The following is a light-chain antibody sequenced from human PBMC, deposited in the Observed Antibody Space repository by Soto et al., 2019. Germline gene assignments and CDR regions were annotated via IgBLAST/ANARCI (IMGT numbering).Light chain of an antibody. V-gene: IGLV1-40*01. Sequence: QSVLTQPPSVSGAPGQRVTISCTGSSSNIGAGYDVHWYQQLPGTAPKLLIYVNSNRPSGVPDRFSGSKSGTSASLAITELQAEDEADYYCQSYDSRLSAVVFGGGTKVTVL. CDR1: SSNIGAGYD. J-gene: IGLJ2*01. CDR3: QSYDSRLSAVV. CDR2: VNS.